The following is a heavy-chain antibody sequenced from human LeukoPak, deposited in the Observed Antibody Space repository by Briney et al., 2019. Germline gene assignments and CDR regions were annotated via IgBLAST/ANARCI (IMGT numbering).Heavy chain of an antibody. CDR1: GGSISSYY. J-gene: IGHJ6*02. CDR2: IYYSGST. CDR3: ARGGTVRNGMDV. V-gene: IGHV4-59*01. Sequence: KPSETLSLTCTVSGGSISSYYWSWIRQPPGKGLEWIGYIYYSGSTNYNPSLKSRVTISVDTSRNQFSLKLSSVTAADTAAYYCARGGTVRNGMDVWGQGTTVTVSS. D-gene: IGHD1-26*01.